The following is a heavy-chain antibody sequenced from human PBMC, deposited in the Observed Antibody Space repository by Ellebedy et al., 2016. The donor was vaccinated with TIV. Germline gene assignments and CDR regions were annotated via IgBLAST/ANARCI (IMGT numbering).Heavy chain of an antibody. D-gene: IGHD1-26*01. J-gene: IGHJ5*02. V-gene: IGHV4-34*01. CDR1: GGSFSGYY. CDR2: INHSGST. Sequence: MPSETLSLTCAVHGGSFSGYYWSWIRQPPGKGLEWIGEINHSGSTNYNPSLKSRVTISVDTSKNQFSLKLSSVTAADTAVYYCARGEVRRGYNTGIVGARPYWFDPWGQGTLVTVSS. CDR3: ARGEVRRGYNTGIVGARPYWFDP.